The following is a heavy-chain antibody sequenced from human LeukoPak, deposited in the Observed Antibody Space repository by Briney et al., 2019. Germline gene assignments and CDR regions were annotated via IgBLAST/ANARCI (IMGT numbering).Heavy chain of an antibody. Sequence: GGSLRLSCAASGFTVSSNYMSWVRQAPGRGLEWVSVIYSGGSAYYADSAKGRFTISRHNSKNTLYLQMNSLRAEDTAVYYCARGSSSSWYDWGQGTLVTVSS. CDR3: ARGSSSSWYD. D-gene: IGHD6-13*01. CDR1: GFTVSSNY. V-gene: IGHV3-53*04. CDR2: IYSGGSA. J-gene: IGHJ4*02.